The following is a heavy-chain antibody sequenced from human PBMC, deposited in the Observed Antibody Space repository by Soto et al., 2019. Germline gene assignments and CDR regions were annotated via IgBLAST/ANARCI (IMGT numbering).Heavy chain of an antibody. CDR3: ARSPQYSSGWNGGFDY. D-gene: IGHD6-19*01. CDR2: IFYGGHT. V-gene: IGHV4-59*01. J-gene: IGHJ4*02. Sequence: LSLTCDVSGDFLTTYYWNWIRQSPGKGLEWIGYIFYGGHTNYNPSLRGRATISVDTSKNQFSLKLSSVTAADTAVYYCARSPQYSSGWNGGFDYWGQGTLVTVSS. CDR1: GDFLTTYY.